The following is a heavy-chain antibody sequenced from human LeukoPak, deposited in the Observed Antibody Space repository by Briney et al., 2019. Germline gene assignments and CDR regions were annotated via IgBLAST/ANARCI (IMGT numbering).Heavy chain of an antibody. Sequence: GGSLRLSCAASGFTFSDYSMNWVHQAPGKGLEWISYIGIDSGNTNYADSVKGRFTISGDNAKNSLYLQMNSLRVEDTAVYYCARDYKYAFDNWGQGTLVTVSS. J-gene: IGHJ4*02. V-gene: IGHV3-48*04. D-gene: IGHD5-24*01. CDR1: GFTFSDYS. CDR3: ARDYKYAFDN. CDR2: IGIDSGNT.